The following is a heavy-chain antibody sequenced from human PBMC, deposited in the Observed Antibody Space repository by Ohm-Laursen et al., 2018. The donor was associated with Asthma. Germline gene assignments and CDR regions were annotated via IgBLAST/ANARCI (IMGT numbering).Heavy chain of an antibody. CDR1: GDSINSGNNY. D-gene: IGHD3-22*01. J-gene: IGHJ4*02. CDR3: ARGTFYYESTGYYFFDH. V-gene: IGHV4-31*03. Sequence: TLSLTCTVSGDSINSGNNYWSWIRQHPGKGLEWIGYIYYSGLTYSNPSLRSRVIISVDTSKNQFSLKLSPVTAADTAVYYCARGTFYYESTGYYFFDHWGQGALVTVSS. CDR2: IYYSGLT.